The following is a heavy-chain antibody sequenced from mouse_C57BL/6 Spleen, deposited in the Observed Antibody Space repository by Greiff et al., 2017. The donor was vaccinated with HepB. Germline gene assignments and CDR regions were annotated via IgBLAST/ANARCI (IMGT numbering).Heavy chain of an antibody. CDR1: GYAFSSSW. Sequence: QVQLQQSGPELVKPGASVKISCKASGYAFSSSWMNWVKQRPGKGLEWIGRIYPGDGDTNYNGKFKGKATLTADKSSSTAYMQLSSLTSEDSAVYFCARGDSSGHQAWFAYWGQGTLDTVSA. CDR2: IYPGDGDT. V-gene: IGHV1-82*01. D-gene: IGHD3-2*02. CDR3: ARGDSSGHQAWFAY. J-gene: IGHJ3*01.